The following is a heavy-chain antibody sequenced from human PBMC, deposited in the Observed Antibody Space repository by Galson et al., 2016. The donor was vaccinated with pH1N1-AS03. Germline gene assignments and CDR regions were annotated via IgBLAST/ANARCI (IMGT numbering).Heavy chain of an antibody. J-gene: IGHJ4*02. CDR1: GGTFRNFP. V-gene: IGHV1-69*06. CDR2: ISPIFGTP. CDR3: ARATDFYGNCGYYYYFDD. D-gene: IGHD3-22*01. Sequence: SVKVSCKASGGTFRNFPISWVRQAPGQGLEWMGGISPIFGTPNYAERFQGRFTITADKSTNTAYMELSRLRPEDTAVYYCARATDFYGNCGYYYYFDDWAREPWSPSPQ.